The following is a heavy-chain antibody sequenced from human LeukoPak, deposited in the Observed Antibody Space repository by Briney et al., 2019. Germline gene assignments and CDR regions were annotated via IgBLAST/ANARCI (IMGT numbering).Heavy chain of an antibody. J-gene: IGHJ6*04. CDR2: INHSGST. D-gene: IGHD3-10*01. CDR1: GGSFSGYY. V-gene: IGHV4-34*01. CDR3: ARLRITMVRGAKGYGMDV. Sequence: SGTLSLTCAVYGGSFSGYYWSWIRQPPGKGLEWIGEINHSGSTNYNPSLKSRVTISVDTSKNQFSLKLSSVTAADTAVYYCARLRITMVRGAKGYGMDVWGKGTTVTVSS.